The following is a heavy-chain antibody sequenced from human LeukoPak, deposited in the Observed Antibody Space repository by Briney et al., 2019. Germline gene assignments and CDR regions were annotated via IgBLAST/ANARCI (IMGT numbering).Heavy chain of an antibody. D-gene: IGHD3-22*01. Sequence: GASVKVSCKASGYTFTSHGISWVRQAPGQGLEWMGWISAYNGNTNYAQKLQGRVTMTTDTSTSTAYMELRSLRSDDTAVYYCTRDWKTYYYDSSGYYYGYWGQGTLVTVSS. CDR1: GYTFTSHG. CDR2: ISAYNGNT. CDR3: TRDWKTYYYDSSGYYYGY. J-gene: IGHJ4*02. V-gene: IGHV1-18*01.